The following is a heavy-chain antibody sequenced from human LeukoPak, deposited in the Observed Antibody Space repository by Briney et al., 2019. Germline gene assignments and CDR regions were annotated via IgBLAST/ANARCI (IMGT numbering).Heavy chain of an antibody. Sequence: SETLSLTCAVYGGSFSGYYWSWLRQPPGKGLEWIGEINHSGSTNYNPSLKSRVTISVDTSKNQFSLKLSSVTAADTAVYYCARGAWYYYDSSGYFSRSYYYYYMDVWGKGTTVTVSS. V-gene: IGHV4-34*01. J-gene: IGHJ6*03. CDR2: INHSGST. CDR3: ARGAWYYYDSSGYFSRSYYYYYMDV. D-gene: IGHD3-22*01. CDR1: GGSFSGYY.